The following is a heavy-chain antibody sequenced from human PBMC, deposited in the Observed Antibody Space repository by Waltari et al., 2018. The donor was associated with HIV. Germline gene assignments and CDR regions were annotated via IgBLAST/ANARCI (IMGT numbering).Heavy chain of an antibody. Sequence: QVQLIQSGAEVKKPGASVKVSCKVFGYTRTELSMHWVRQAPGKGLEWMGGFDPEDDETIYAQKFQGRVTMTEDTSTDSAYMELSSLTSEDTAVYYCATGGGSTSIQLYDLDVWGQGTTVTVSS. CDR2: FDPEDDET. V-gene: IGHV1-24*01. D-gene: IGHD1-1*01. CDR1: GYTRTELS. J-gene: IGHJ6*02. CDR3: ATGGGSTSIQLYDLDV.